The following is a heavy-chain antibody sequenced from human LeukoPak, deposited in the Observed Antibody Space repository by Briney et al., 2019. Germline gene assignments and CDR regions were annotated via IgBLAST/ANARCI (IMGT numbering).Heavy chain of an antibody. V-gene: IGHV3-30-3*01. D-gene: IGHD2-2*01. J-gene: IGHJ4*02. CDR3: AREWVVVPINYFDY. CDR2: ISYDGSNK. Sequence: AGGSLRLSCAASGFTFSSYAMHWVRQAPGKGLEWVAVISYDGSNKYYADSVKGRFTISRDNSKNTLYLQMNSLRAEDTAVYYCAREWVVVPINYFDYWGQGTLVTVSS. CDR1: GFTFSSYA.